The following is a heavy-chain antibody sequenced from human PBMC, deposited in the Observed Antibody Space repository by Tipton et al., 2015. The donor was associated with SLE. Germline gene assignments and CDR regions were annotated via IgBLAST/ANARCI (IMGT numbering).Heavy chain of an antibody. Sequence: TYYNPSLKSRVTISVDMSKNQVSLKLSSVTAADTALYYCARHFSGSYSFDYWGQGKLVTVSS. D-gene: IGHD1-26*01. J-gene: IGHJ4*02. V-gene: IGHV4-39*07. CDR2: T. CDR3: ARHFSGSYSFDY.